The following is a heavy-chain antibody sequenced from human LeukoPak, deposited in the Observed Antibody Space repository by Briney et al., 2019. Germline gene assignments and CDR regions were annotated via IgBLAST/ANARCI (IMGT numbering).Heavy chain of an antibody. J-gene: IGHJ6*03. CDR2: IIPIFGTA. CDR1: GGTFSSYA. D-gene: IGHD4-23*01. V-gene: IGHV1-69*06. CDR3: ASGGNVQAYYYYYMDV. Sequence: VASVKVSCKASGGTFSSYAISWVRQAPGQGLEWMGGIIPIFGTANYAQKFQGRVTITADKPTSTAYMELSSLRSEDTAVYYCASGGNVQAYYYYYMDVWGKGTTVTVSS.